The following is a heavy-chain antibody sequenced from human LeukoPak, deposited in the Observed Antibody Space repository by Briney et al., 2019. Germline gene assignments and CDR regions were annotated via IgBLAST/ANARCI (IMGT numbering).Heavy chain of an antibody. CDR2: ISGSGGST. Sequence: GGSLRLSCAASGFTFSSYAMSWVRQAPGKGLEWVSAISGSGGSTYYADSVKGRFTISRDNSKNTLYLQMNSLRAEDTAVYYCAKFTGPIFYYYYMDVWAKGPRSPSP. CDR3: AKFTGPIFYYYYMDV. CDR1: GFTFSSYA. J-gene: IGHJ6*03. V-gene: IGHV3-23*01. D-gene: IGHD1-14*01.